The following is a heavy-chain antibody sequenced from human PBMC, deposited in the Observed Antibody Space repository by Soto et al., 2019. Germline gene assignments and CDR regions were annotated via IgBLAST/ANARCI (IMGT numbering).Heavy chain of an antibody. D-gene: IGHD2-2*01. CDR1: GFTFSSYA. Sequence: PGGSLRLSCAASGFTFSSYAMSWVRQAPGKGLEWVSAISGSGGSTYYADSVKGRFTISRDNSKNTLYLQMNSLRAEDTAVYYCAKDHCSSTSCYEEYWFDPWGQGTLVTVSS. CDR2: ISGSGGST. V-gene: IGHV3-23*01. J-gene: IGHJ5*02. CDR3: AKDHCSSTSCYEEYWFDP.